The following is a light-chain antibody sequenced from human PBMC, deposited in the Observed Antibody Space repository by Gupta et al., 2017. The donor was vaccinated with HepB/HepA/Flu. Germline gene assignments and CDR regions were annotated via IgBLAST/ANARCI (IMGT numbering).Light chain of an antibody. CDR1: GLGSHY. CDR3: QAWDSNTVL. Sequence: SFELTQPPSLSVYPGQTASLTCSGAGLGSHYVSWYQQKPGQSPILVIYQDTNRPSGIPERFSGSNSGNTATLTLGGTQTVDEADYYCQAWDSNTVLFGGGTKLTVL. CDR2: QDT. V-gene: IGLV3-1*01. J-gene: IGLJ3*02.